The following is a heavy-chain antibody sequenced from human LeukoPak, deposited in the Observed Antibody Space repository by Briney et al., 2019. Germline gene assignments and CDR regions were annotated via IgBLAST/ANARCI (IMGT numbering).Heavy chain of an antibody. Sequence: GGSLRLSCAVSGFTFSDYAMSWVRQAPGKGLEWVSHISGSGGSTYYADSVKGRFTISRDNAKNTVYLQMNSLRAEDTGVYYCVRDWGYDSSGYWQKYFDTWGQGTLVTVSS. CDR1: GFTFSDYA. D-gene: IGHD3-22*01. V-gene: IGHV3-23*01. CDR3: VRDWGYDSSGYWQKYFDT. J-gene: IGHJ4*02. CDR2: ISGSGGST.